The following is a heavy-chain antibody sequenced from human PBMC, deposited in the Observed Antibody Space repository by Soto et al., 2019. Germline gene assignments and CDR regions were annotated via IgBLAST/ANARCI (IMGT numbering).Heavy chain of an antibody. CDR2: IKQNGSEK. CDR3: ARADYDSSGLNWFDS. J-gene: IGHJ5*01. Sequence: GGSLRLSCTASGFTFSSYWMSWVRQAPGKGLEWEANIKQNGSEKYYVDSVKGRFTISRDNAKNSLYLRMNSLRADDTAGYYCARADYDSSGLNWFDSWGQGTLVTVSS. CDR1: GFTFSSYW. D-gene: IGHD3-22*01. V-gene: IGHV3-7*01.